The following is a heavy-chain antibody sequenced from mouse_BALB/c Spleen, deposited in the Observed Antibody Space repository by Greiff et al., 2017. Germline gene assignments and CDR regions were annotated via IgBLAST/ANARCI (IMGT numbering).Heavy chain of an antibody. D-gene: IGHD4-1*01. Sequence: QVQLQQSGAELVRPGASVTLSCKASGYTFTDYEMHWVKQKPVHGLEWIGAIDPETGGTAYNQKFKGKATLTADKSSSTAYMELRSLTSEDSAVYYCTRGLGDYYAMDYWGQGTSVTVSS. J-gene: IGHJ4*01. CDR1: GYTFTDYE. V-gene: IGHV1-15*01. CDR2: IDPETGGT. CDR3: TRGLGDYYAMDY.